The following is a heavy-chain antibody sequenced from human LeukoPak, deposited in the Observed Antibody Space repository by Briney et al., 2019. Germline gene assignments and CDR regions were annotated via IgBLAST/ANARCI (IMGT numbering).Heavy chain of an antibody. CDR1: GYTFSSCA. CDR3: ARGIEASSGWYVIDY. Sequence: GASVKVSCKASGYTFSSCAMHWVRQAPGQRLEWMGWINAGKGNTKYSQKFQGRVTITRDTSASTAYMELNSLRSEDTAVYYCARGIEASSGWYVIDYWGQGTLVTVSS. J-gene: IGHJ4*02. CDR2: INAGKGNT. V-gene: IGHV1-3*01. D-gene: IGHD6-19*01.